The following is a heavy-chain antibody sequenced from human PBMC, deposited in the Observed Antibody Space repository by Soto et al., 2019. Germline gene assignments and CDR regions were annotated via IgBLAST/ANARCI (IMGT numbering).Heavy chain of an antibody. CDR2: IYYSGST. Sequence: PSETLSLTCTVSGGSISSSSYYWGWIRQPPGKGLEWIGSIYYSGSTYYNPSLKSRVTISVDTSKNQFSLKLSSVTAADTAVYYCASPGGVVTDDAFDIWGQGTMVTVS. D-gene: IGHD3-3*01. CDR1: GGSISSSSYY. J-gene: IGHJ3*02. V-gene: IGHV4-39*01. CDR3: ASPGGVVTDDAFDI.